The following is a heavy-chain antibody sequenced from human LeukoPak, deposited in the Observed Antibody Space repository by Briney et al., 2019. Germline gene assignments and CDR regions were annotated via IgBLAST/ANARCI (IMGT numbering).Heavy chain of an antibody. Sequence: GGSLRLSCAASGFTFSRYAMSWVRPAPGKGLQWVSAISGGGDNTYYADSVRGRFTISRDNSKNTLFLQMNSLRAEDTAIYYCAKPVDGASVQRYFQHWGQGTLVTVSS. V-gene: IGHV3-23*01. CDR2: ISGGGDNT. D-gene: IGHD1-1*01. J-gene: IGHJ1*01. CDR3: AKPVDGASVQRYFQH. CDR1: GFTFSRYA.